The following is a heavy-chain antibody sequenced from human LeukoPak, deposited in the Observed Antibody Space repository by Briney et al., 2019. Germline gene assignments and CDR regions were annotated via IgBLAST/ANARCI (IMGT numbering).Heavy chain of an antibody. J-gene: IGHJ4*02. CDR1: GNDFINYG. CDR2: RSIYNGNT. CDR3: GRGGPFPSGSSSREYYLDY. D-gene: IGHD6-6*01. V-gene: IGHV1-18*01. Sequence: ASVKVSCKASGNDFINYGISWLRQAPGQGLEWMGWRSIYNGNTNYKLQGRVTMTIDTSTSTAYMEVRSLRSDDTAVYYCGRGGPFPSGSSSREYYLDYWGQGTLVIVSS.